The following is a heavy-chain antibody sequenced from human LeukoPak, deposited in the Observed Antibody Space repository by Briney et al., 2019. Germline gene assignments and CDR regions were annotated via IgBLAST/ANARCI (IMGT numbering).Heavy chain of an antibody. J-gene: IGHJ4*02. D-gene: IGHD5-24*01. CDR3: ARETDRDYYFDY. CDR1: GFTFSDYF. Sequence: GGSLRLSCATSGFTFSDYFMSWIRQAPGKGLEWVSYISSSGSTIYYADSVKGRFTISRDNAKNSLYLQMNSLRAEDTAVYYCARETDRDYYFDYWGQGPLVTVSS. CDR2: ISSSGSTI. V-gene: IGHV3-11*04.